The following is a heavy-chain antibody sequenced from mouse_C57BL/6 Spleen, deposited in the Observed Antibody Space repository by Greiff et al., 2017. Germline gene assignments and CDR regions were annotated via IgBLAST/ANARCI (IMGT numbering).Heavy chain of an antibody. CDR1: GYAFSSYW. J-gene: IGHJ4*01. CDR3: AREGNYDSAMDY. Sequence: QVQLQQSGAELVKPGASVKISCKASGYAFSSYWMNWVKQRPGKGLEWIGQIYPGDGDTNYNRKFKGKATLTADKSSSTAYMQRSSLTSEDSAVYFCAREGNYDSAMDYWGQGTSVTVSS. D-gene: IGHD2-4*01. CDR2: IYPGDGDT. V-gene: IGHV1-80*01.